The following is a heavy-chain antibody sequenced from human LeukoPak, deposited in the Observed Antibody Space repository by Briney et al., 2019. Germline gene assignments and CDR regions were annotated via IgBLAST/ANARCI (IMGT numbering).Heavy chain of an antibody. D-gene: IGHD4-17*01. V-gene: IGHV4-61*02. CDR2: IYTSGST. Sequence: SQTLSLTCTVSGGSISSGSYYWSWLRQPAGKGLEWIGRIYTSGSTNYNPSLKSRVTISVDTSKNQFSLKLSSVTAADTAVYYCARVVAVTTTAFDIWGQGTMVTVSS. CDR1: GGSISSGSYY. J-gene: IGHJ3*02. CDR3: ARVVAVTTTAFDI.